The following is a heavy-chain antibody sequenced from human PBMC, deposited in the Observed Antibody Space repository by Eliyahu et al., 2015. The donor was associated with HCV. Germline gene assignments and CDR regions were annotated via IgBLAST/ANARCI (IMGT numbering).Heavy chain of an antibody. Sequence: EVQLVESGGDLVKPGGSLRLSCAVSGLNFSNAWMTWIRQAPGKGLEWVGRIRRKTDGGTTDYASFAKGRFTTSKDESKNTLYLQMHSLKTADTAVYYCSNLDNWGQGSLVTVSS. J-gene: IGHJ4*02. CDR1: GLNFSNAW. CDR3: SNLDN. V-gene: IGHV3-15*01. CDR2: IRRKTDGGTT.